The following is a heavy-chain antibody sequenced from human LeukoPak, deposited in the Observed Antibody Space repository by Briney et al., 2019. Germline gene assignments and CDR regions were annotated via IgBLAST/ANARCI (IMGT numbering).Heavy chain of an antibody. CDR2: TYYSGST. J-gene: IGHJ4*02. CDR3: ARKGPGDCLDY. D-gene: IGHD2-21*01. V-gene: IGHV4-28*01. CDR1: GYSISSSNW. Sequence: SETLSLTCAVSGYSISSSNWWGWIRQPPGKGLEWIGYTYYSGSTYYNPSLKSRVTMSVDTSKNQFSLKLSSVTAVDTAVYYCARKGPGDCLDYWGQGTLVTVSS.